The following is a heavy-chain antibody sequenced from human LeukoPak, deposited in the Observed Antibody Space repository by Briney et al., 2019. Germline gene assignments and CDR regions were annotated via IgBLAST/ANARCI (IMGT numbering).Heavy chain of an antibody. J-gene: IGHJ6*02. CDR3: ASASIAVAGTLWYYYYGMDV. Sequence: ASVKVSYKASGYTFTSYYMHWVRQAPGQGLEWMGIINPGGGSTSYAQKFQGRVTMTRDTSTSTVYMELSSLRSEDTAVYYCASASIAVAGTLWYYYYGMDVWGQGTTVTVSS. CDR2: INPGGGST. V-gene: IGHV1-46*01. CDR1: GYTFTSYY. D-gene: IGHD6-19*01.